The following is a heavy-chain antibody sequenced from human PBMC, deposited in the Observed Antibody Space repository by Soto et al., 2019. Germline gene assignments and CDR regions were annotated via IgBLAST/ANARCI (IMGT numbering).Heavy chain of an antibody. J-gene: IGHJ5*02. CDR1: GGSFSGYY. Sequence: PSETLSLTCAVYGGSFSGYYWSWIRQPPGKGLEWIGEINHSGSTNYNPSLKSRVTISVDTSKNQFSLKLSSVTAADTAVYYCACFWSGYHNWFDPWGQGTLVTVSS. D-gene: IGHD3-3*01. CDR2: INHSGST. CDR3: ACFWSGYHNWFDP. V-gene: IGHV4-34*01.